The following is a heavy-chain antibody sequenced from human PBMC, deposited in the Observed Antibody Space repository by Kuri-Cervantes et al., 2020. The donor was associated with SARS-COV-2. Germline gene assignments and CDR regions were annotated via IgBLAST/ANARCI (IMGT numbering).Heavy chain of an antibody. CDR3: ARAGTSGSYLGY. J-gene: IGHJ4*02. CDR1: GFTFDDYG. CDR2: INWNGVRT. Sequence: GESLKISCAASGFTFDDYGMSWVRQAPGNGLEWVSGINWNGVRTGYTDSVKGRFTISRDNAKNSLYLQMNSLRAEDTALYYCARAGTSGSYLGYWGQGTLVTVSS. V-gene: IGHV3-20*04. D-gene: IGHD1-26*01.